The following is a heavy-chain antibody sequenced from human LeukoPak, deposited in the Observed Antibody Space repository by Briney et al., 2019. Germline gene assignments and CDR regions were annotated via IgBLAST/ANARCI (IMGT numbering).Heavy chain of an antibody. J-gene: IGHJ3*02. V-gene: IGHV3-33*01. Sequence: GRSLRLSCAASGFTFSSYGMHWVRQAPGKGLEWVAVIWYDGSNKYYADSVKGRFTISRDNSKNTLYLQMNSLRAEDTAVYYCARPRVEQQLLDAFDIWGRGTMVTVSS. CDR2: IWYDGSNK. CDR1: GFTFSSYG. D-gene: IGHD6-13*01. CDR3: ARPRVEQQLLDAFDI.